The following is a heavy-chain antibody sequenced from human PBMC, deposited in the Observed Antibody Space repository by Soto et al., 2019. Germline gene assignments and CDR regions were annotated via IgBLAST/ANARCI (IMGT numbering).Heavy chain of an antibody. V-gene: IGHV3-30-3*01. CDR2: ISYDGSNK. Sequence: QVQLVESGGGVVQPGRSLRLSCAASGFTFSSYAMHWVRQAPGKGLKWVAVISYDGSNKYYADSVKGRFTISRDNSKNTLYLQMNSLRAEDTAVYYCAREREVTGSRFDYWGQGTLVTVSS. CDR3: AREREVTGSRFDY. D-gene: IGHD1-20*01. J-gene: IGHJ4*02. CDR1: GFTFSSYA.